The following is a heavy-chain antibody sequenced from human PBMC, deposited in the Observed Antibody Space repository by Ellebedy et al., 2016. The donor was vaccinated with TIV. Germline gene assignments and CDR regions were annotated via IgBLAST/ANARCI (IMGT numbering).Heavy chain of an antibody. V-gene: IGHV3-48*03. Sequence: PGGSLRLSCAASGFTFSSYEMNWVRQAPGKGLEWVSYISSSGSTIYYADSVKGRFTISRDNAKNSLYLQMNSLRAEDTAVYYGARDYSSSWYYGAFDIWGQGTMVTVSS. D-gene: IGHD6-13*01. CDR2: ISSSGSTI. CDR1: GFTFSSYE. CDR3: ARDYSSSWYYGAFDI. J-gene: IGHJ3*02.